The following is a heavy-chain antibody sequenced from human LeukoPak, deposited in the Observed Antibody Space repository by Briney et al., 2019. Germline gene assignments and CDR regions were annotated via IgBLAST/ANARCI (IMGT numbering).Heavy chain of an antibody. CDR3: ARELSGTTSYYFDY. D-gene: IGHD1-7*01. CDR2: ILYDGSNQ. J-gene: IGHJ4*02. V-gene: IGHV3-33*05. CDR1: GFTLSSYD. Sequence: GGSLRLSCAASGFTLSSYDIHWVRQAPGKGLEWVTIILYDGSNQYYADSVKGRFTISRDNAKNSLYLQMNSLRVEDTAVYYCARELSGTTSYYFDYWGQGTLVTVSS.